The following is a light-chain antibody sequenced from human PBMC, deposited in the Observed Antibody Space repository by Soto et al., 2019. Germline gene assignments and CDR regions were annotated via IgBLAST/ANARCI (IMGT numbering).Light chain of an antibody. V-gene: IGKV1-5*01. CDR2: DAS. CDR3: QQYNSYFEYT. CDR1: QSISSW. J-gene: IGKJ2*01. Sequence: DIQMTQSPSTLSASVGDRVTITCRASQSISSWLAWYQQKPGKAPKLLIYDASSLESGVPSRFSGSGSETEFTLTISSLQPDDFATYYGQQYNSYFEYTFGQGTKLEIK.